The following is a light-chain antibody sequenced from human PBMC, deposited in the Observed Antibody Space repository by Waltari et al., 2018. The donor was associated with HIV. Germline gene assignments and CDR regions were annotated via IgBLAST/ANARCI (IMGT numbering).Light chain of an antibody. Sequence: IVLTPSPDTLSLSPGEGATFSCRASQSASNRYVVWYQQKPGQAPRLLISGSPTRATGIPDRCSGSGSGTDFTLTINRLEPEDFAVYYCQHYGSSPPYTFGQGTKLEVK. CDR2: GSP. CDR1: QSASNRY. J-gene: IGKJ2*01. CDR3: QHYGSSPPYT. V-gene: IGKV3-20*01.